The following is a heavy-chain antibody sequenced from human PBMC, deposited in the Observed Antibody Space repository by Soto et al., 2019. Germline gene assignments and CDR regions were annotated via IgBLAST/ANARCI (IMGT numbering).Heavy chain of an antibody. D-gene: IGHD6-25*01. CDR1: GFTFSSYG. CDR3: ATQGGKVDY. J-gene: IGHJ4*02. Sequence: QVQLVESGGGVVQPGRSLRLSCAASGFTFSSYGMHWVRQAPGKGLEWVAVIWYDGSNKYYADSVKGRFTISRDNSKNTLYLQMNSLRAEDTAVYYCATQGGKVDYWGQGTLVTVSS. CDR2: IWYDGSNK. V-gene: IGHV3-33*01.